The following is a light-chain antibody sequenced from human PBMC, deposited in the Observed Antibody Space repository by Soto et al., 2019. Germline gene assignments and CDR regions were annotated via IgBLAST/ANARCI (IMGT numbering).Light chain of an antibody. Sequence: DIQMTQSPSSVSASVGDRVTITCRASQDISSWLAWYQQRPGKAPKLLMYAASTLLNGVPSRFSGSGSGTDFTLIISSLQPEDFATYYCQQTITFPLTFGPGTKVD. CDR2: AAS. CDR1: QDISSW. J-gene: IGKJ3*01. V-gene: IGKV1-12*01. CDR3: QQTITFPLT.